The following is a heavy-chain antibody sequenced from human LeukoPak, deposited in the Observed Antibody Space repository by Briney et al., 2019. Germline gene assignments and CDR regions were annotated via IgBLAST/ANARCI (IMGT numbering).Heavy chain of an antibody. CDR1: GFSFDAYA. CDR2: ISGDGKTT. CDR3: AKDGLGGKFYFYYMDV. J-gene: IGHJ6*03. Sequence: PGGSLRLSCAASGFSFDAYAIHWGRQAPGMGLEWVSLISGDGKTTHYADSVKGRFTISRDNSKNSLSLQMNGLKTEDTALYYCAKDGLGGKFYFYYMDVWGKGTTVTVSS. D-gene: IGHD1-26*01. V-gene: IGHV3-43*02.